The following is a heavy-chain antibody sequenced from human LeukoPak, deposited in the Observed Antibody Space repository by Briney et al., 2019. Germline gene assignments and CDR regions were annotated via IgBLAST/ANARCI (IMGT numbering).Heavy chain of an antibody. Sequence: SETLSLTCTVSGGSISSSSYYWGWIRQPPGKGLEWIGSIYYSASTYYNPSLKSRVTISVDTSKNQFSLKLSSVTAADTAVYYCADVKYTVAYAFDIWGQGTMVTVSS. CDR3: ADVKYTVAYAFDI. CDR2: IYYSAST. J-gene: IGHJ3*02. CDR1: GGSISSSSYY. D-gene: IGHD4-23*01. V-gene: IGHV4-39*01.